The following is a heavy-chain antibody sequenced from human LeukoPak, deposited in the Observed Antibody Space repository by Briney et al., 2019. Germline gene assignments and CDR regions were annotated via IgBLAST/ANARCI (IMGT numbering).Heavy chain of an antibody. CDR1: GYTFTDYY. J-gene: IGHJ4*02. CDR3: ARARWQLVPYFDS. D-gene: IGHD6-6*01. CDR2: INPNSGGT. Sequence: ASVKVSCKVSGYTFTDYYMHWVRQAPGQGLEWIGWINPNSGGTKFAQQFQGRVAMTRDTSISTAYLELGSLRSDDTAVYFCARARWQLVPYFDSWGQGTLVTVSS. V-gene: IGHV1-2*02.